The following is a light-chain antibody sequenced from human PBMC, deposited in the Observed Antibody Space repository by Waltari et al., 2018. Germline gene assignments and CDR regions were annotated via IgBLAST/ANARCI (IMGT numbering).Light chain of an antibody. CDR3: QQYYSTPWT. Sequence: DIVMTQSPDSLAVSLGERATINCKSSQSVLYSSNKKNDLAWYQQKPRQPPKLLIYWASTRESGVPDRFSGSGSGTDFTLTISSLQAEDVAVYYCQQYYSTPWTFGQGTKVEIK. J-gene: IGKJ1*01. V-gene: IGKV4-1*01. CDR1: QSVLYSSNKKND. CDR2: WAS.